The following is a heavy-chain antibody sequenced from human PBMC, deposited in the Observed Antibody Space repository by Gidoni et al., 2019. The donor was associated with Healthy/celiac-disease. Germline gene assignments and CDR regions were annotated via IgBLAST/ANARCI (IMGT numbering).Heavy chain of an antibody. CDR2: ISAYNGNT. CDR1: GYTFTSYG. Sequence: QVQLVQSGAEVKKPGASVKVSCKASGYTFTSYGISWVRQAPGQGLEWMGWISAYNGNTNYAQKLQSRVTMTTDTSTSTAYMELRSLRSDDTAVYYCARESREYSSSGPSDYWGQGTLVTVSS. CDR3: ARESREYSSSGPSDY. J-gene: IGHJ4*02. V-gene: IGHV1-18*01. D-gene: IGHD6-6*01.